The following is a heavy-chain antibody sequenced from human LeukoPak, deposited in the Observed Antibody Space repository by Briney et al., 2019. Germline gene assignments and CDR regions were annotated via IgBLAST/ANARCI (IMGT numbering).Heavy chain of an antibody. V-gene: IGHV4-31*03. CDR3: ARGPTYGDFRLFDY. CDR2: IYYSGST. J-gene: IGHJ4*02. D-gene: IGHD4-17*01. Sequence: PSETLPLTCTVSGGSISSGGYYWSWIRQHPGKGLEWIGYIYYSGSTYYNPSLKSRVTISVDTSKNQFSLKLSSVTAADTAVYYCARGPTYGDFRLFDYWGQGTLVTVSS. CDR1: GGSISSGGYY.